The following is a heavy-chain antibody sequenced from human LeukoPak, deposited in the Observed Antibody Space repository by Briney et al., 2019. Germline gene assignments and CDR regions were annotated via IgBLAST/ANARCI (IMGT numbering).Heavy chain of an antibody. D-gene: IGHD2-15*01. CDR2: ISRSSSYI. CDR1: GFTFSSYS. V-gene: IGHV3-21*01. J-gene: IGHJ4*02. CDR3: ARDRSSGGSCYSH. Sequence: GGSLRLSCAASGFTFSSYSMNWVRQAPGKGLEWVSSISRSSSYIYYADSVKGRFTISRDNAKNSLYLQMNSLRAEDTAVYYCARDRSSGGSCYSHWGQGTLVTVSS.